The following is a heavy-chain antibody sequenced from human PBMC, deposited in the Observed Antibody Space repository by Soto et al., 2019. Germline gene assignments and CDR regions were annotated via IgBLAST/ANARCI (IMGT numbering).Heavy chain of an antibody. Sequence: GSLRLSCAASGXTFSSYGMHWVRQAPGKGLEWVAVISYDGSNKYYADSVKGRFTISRDNSKNTLYLQMNSLRAEDTAVYYCAKLGYYDSSGTKSTLDHWGQGTLGTVS. J-gene: IGHJ4*02. CDR2: ISYDGSNK. CDR3: AKLGYYDSSGTKSTLDH. V-gene: IGHV3-30*18. D-gene: IGHD3-22*01. CDR1: GXTFSSYG.